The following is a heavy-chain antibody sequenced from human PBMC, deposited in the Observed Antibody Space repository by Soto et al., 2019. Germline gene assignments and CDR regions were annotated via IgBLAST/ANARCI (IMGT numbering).Heavy chain of an antibody. CDR1: GTSISSSYW. Sequence: QVQLKQSGPGLVRPSGTLSLTCRVSGTSISSSYWWAWVRQSPGKGLEWIGEIYHNASTKYNPSLKTRISMSIYQSSNQFPLKLTSVTAADTAFYYCATVPPRIVVVLAEFPTWGQGTLVTVSS. CDR2: IYHNAST. CDR3: ATVPPRIVVVLAEFPT. D-gene: IGHD2-21*01. J-gene: IGHJ4*02. V-gene: IGHV4-4*02.